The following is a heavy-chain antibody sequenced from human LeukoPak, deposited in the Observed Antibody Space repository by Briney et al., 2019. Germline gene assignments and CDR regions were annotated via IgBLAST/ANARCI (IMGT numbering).Heavy chain of an antibody. CDR2: ISGDGVTT. D-gene: IGHD5-24*01. Sequence: GGSLRLSCAASGFTFDDYAMRWVRQAPGKGLEWVSLISGDGVTTYYADSVKGRFTISRDNSKNSLYLQMNSLRTEDTALYYCARDTYPDERWLQLPTGYWGQGTLVTVSS. CDR1: GFTFDDYA. V-gene: IGHV3-43*02. J-gene: IGHJ4*02. CDR3: ARDTYPDERWLQLPTGY.